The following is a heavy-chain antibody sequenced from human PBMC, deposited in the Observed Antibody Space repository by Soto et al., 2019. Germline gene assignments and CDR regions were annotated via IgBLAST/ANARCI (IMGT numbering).Heavy chain of an antibody. CDR3: AKRSDGAQYFYYYGMDV. Sequence: GGSLRLSCAASGFTFSSYAMSWVRQAPGKGLEWVSAISGSGGSTYYADSVTGRFTISRDNSKNTLYLQMNSLKAEDTAVYYCAKRSDGAQYFYYYGMDVWGQGTTVTVSS. V-gene: IGHV3-23*01. CDR2: ISGSGGST. J-gene: IGHJ6*02. D-gene: IGHD4-17*01. CDR1: GFTFSSYA.